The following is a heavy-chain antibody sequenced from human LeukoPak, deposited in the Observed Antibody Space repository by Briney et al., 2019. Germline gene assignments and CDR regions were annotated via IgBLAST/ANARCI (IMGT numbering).Heavy chain of an antibody. D-gene: IGHD1-26*01. CDR2: INPNSGGT. Sequence: ASVKVSSEASGYTFTGYYMHWVRQAPGQGLEWMGWINPNSGGTNYAQKFQGRVTMTRDTSISTAYMELSRLRSGDTAVYYCARDLGDIVGATMGYWGQGTLVTVSS. CDR1: GYTFTGYY. V-gene: IGHV1-2*02. J-gene: IGHJ4*02. CDR3: ARDLGDIVGATMGY.